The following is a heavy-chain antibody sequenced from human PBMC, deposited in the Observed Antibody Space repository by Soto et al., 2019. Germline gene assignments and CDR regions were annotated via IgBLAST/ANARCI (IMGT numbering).Heavy chain of an antibody. J-gene: IGHJ4*02. V-gene: IGHV3-30*18. CDR1: GFTFIHYA. D-gene: IGHD1-26*01. CDR2: MSYDGSNE. Sequence: QVQLVESGVGVVQPGRSLRLSCAASGFTFIHYAMHWVRQAPGKGLEWVALMSYDGSNEDYVDSVKGQCTISRDNSKNPLYLQMHNLSAEDTAVYYCAKDGSHHFDYWGQGTLVTVSS. CDR3: AKDGSHHFDY.